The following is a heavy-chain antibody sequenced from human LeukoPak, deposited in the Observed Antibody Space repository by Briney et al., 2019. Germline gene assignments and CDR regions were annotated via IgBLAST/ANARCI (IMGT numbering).Heavy chain of an antibody. D-gene: IGHD3-22*01. Sequence: PGGSLRLSCAASGFTFSSYAMSWVRQAPGKGLEWVSAISGSGGSTYYADSVKGRFTISRDNSKNTLYLQMNSLRAEDTAVYYCAKDTIGITMIVAVRYFDYWGQGTLVTVSS. V-gene: IGHV3-23*01. J-gene: IGHJ4*02. CDR1: GFTFSSYA. CDR2: ISGSGGST. CDR3: AKDTIGITMIVAVRYFDY.